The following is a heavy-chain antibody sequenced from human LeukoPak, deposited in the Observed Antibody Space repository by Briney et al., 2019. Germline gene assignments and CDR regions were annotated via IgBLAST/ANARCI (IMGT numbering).Heavy chain of an antibody. V-gene: IGHV3-21*06. CDR2: IGNSNSDR. Sequence: GGSLRLSCAGSGFSFSYQGMTWLRQAPGKGLDWVSSIGNSNSDRYYADSVKSRFTISRDKAKRSVYLQISRLSAEDTAIYYCARDPCGSTSCYLKSWGQGTLVTVSS. CDR3: ARDPCGSTSCYLKS. CDR1: GFSFSYQG. J-gene: IGHJ5*02. D-gene: IGHD2-2*01.